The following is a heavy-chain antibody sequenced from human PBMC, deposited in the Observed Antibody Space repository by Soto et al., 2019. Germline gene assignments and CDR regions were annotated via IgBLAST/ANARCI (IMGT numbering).Heavy chain of an antibody. Sequence: SETLSLTCTVSGGSISSYDWSWIRQPPGKGLEWIGYIYYSGSTNYNPSLKSRVTISVDTSKNQFSLKLSSVTAADTAVYYCARFGGYGRQVGYWGQGTLVTVSS. J-gene: IGHJ4*02. CDR3: ARFGGYGRQVGY. V-gene: IGHV4-59*08. CDR1: GGSISSYD. D-gene: IGHD5-12*01. CDR2: IYYSGST.